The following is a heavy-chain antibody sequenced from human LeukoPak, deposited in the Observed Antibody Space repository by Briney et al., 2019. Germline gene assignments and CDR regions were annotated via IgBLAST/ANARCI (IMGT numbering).Heavy chain of an antibody. Sequence: SETLSLTCTVSVGSIGTYHWSWVRQPPGKGLEWIGYIFDSGSPNYRPALRSRVTISLDTSKNQLSLRLKSATAADTAIYYCARHDENGYYFFDIWGQGTLVTVSS. V-gene: IGHV4-59*08. J-gene: IGHJ4*02. CDR1: VGSIGTYH. CDR3: ARHDENGYYFFDI. CDR2: IFDSGSP. D-gene: IGHD5-24*01.